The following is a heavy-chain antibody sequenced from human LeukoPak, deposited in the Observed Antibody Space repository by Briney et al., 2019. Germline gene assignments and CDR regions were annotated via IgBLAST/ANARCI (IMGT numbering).Heavy chain of an antibody. Sequence: VKVSCKASGGTFSSYAINWVRQAPGQGLEWMGRIFPIFRTANYAQKFQCRVTVTTDESTSTAYMELSSLRPEDTAMYYCARDRGERDSTWSLPAHGFDIWGQGTMVTVSS. CDR3: ARDRGERDSTWSLPAHGFDI. CDR1: GGTFSSYA. J-gene: IGHJ3*02. CDR2: IFPIFRTA. V-gene: IGHV1-69*05. D-gene: IGHD6-13*01.